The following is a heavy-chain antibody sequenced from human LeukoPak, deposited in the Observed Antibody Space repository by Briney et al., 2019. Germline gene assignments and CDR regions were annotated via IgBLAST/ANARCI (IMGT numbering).Heavy chain of an antibody. CDR2: IDGSGNSI. CDR1: GFTFNIYE. CDR3: ARLMVAATFDY. J-gene: IGHJ4*02. D-gene: IGHD2-15*01. V-gene: IGHV3-48*03. Sequence: GGSLRLSCAASGFTFNIYEFNWVRQAPGKGLEWLSYIDGSGNSIYYADSVKGRFTISRDNAKNSLYLQMNSLRAEDTAVYYCARLMVAATFDYWGQGTLVTVSS.